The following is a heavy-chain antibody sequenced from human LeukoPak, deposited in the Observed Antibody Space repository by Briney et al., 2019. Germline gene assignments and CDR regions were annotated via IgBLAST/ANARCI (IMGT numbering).Heavy chain of an antibody. CDR3: ARCYYDILTGYSDFDY. CDR1: GFTFSSYW. J-gene: IGHJ4*02. D-gene: IGHD3-9*01. CDR2: IKQDGSEK. V-gene: IGHV3-7*03. Sequence: PGGSLRLSCAASGFTFSSYWMSWVRQAPGKGLEWVANIKQDGSEKYYVDSVKGRFTISRDNAENSLYLQMNSLRAEDTAVYYCARCYYDILTGYSDFDYWGQGTLVTVSS.